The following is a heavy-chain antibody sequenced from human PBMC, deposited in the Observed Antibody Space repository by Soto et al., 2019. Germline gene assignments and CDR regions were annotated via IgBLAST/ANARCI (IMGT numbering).Heavy chain of an antibody. V-gene: IGHV3-21*01. D-gene: IGHD4-4*01. CDR2: ISSSSSYI. CDR3: ARDSHSSGYYYYGMDV. CDR1: GIACSSWG. Sequence: GIACSSWGMQWLRKTPGKGLEWVSSISSSSSYIYYADSVKGRFTISRDNAENSLYLQMNSLRAEDTAVYYCARDSHSSGYYYYGMDVWGQGTTVTVSS. J-gene: IGHJ6*02.